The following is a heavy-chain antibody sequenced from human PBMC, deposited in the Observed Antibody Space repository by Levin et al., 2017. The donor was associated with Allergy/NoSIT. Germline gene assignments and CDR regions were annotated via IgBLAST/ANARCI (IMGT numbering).Heavy chain of an antibody. CDR2: IYPSDSDT. Sequence: GESLKISCKGSGYTFSNYWIGWVRQMPGKGLEWMGIIYPSDSDTRYSPSFQGQVSISADKSISTAYLQWSSLKASDTAMYYCVKSRRLALRFVAFDIWGQGTKVTVSS. J-gene: IGHJ3*02. V-gene: IGHV5-51*01. CDR3: VKSRRLALRFVAFDI. D-gene: IGHD3-16*01. CDR1: GYTFSNYW.